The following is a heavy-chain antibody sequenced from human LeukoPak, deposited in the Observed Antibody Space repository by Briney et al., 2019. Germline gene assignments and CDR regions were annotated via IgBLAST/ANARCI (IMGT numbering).Heavy chain of an antibody. CDR1: GFTFSGSA. Sequence: GGSLRLSCAASGFTFSGSAMHWVRQAPGKGLEWVGRIRSKANSYATAYAASVKGRFTISRDDSKNTAYLQMNSLKTEDTAVYYCTSLLEWLLGINDYWGQGTLVTVSS. J-gene: IGHJ4*02. CDR2: IRSKANSYAT. V-gene: IGHV3-73*01. D-gene: IGHD3-3*01. CDR3: TSLLEWLLGINDY.